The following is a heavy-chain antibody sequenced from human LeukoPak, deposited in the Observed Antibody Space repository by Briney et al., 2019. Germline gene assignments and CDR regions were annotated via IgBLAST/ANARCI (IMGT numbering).Heavy chain of an antibody. CDR2: ISNDGRNL. CDR1: GFTFSSYA. CDR3: ARGRGQDSGYVYNLDY. V-gene: IGHV3-30*03. Sequence: GRSLRLSCAASGFTFSSYAMHWVRQAPGKGLKRVAVISNDGRNLHYADSVKGRFTISRDNSKNTLWLQMNSLRDEDTAMYFCARGRGQDSGYVYNLDYWGQGTLVTVSS. J-gene: IGHJ4*02. D-gene: IGHD5-12*01.